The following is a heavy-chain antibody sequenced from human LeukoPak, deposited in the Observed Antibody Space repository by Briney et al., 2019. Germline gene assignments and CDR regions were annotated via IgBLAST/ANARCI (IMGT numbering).Heavy chain of an antibody. V-gene: IGHV3-30*18. CDR3: AKEVVRYYYDSSGLDY. Sequence: GGSLRLSCAASGFTFSSYGMHWVRQAPGKGLEWVAVISYDGSNKYYADSVKGRFTISRDNSKNTLYLQMNSLRAEDTAVYYCAKEVVRYYYDSSGLDYWGQGTLVTVSS. J-gene: IGHJ4*02. D-gene: IGHD3-22*01. CDR2: ISYDGSNK. CDR1: GFTFSSYG.